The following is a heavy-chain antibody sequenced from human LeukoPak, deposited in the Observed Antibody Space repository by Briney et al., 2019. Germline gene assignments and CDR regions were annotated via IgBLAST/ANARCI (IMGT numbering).Heavy chain of an antibody. CDR3: ARVIGLGPYDAFDI. V-gene: IGHV4-4*07. D-gene: IGHD2-21*01. CDR2: IYTSGST. CDR1: GGSISSYY. J-gene: IGHJ3*02. Sequence: SETLSLTCTVSGGSISSYYWSWIQQPAGKGLEWIGRIYTSGSTNYNPSLKSRVTMSVDTSKNQFSLKLSSVTAADTAVYYCARVIGLGPYDAFDIWGQGTMVTVSS.